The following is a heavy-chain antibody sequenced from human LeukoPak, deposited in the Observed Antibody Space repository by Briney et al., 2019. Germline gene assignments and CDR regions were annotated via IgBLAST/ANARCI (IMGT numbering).Heavy chain of an antibody. CDR2: INPISGGT. CDR3: ARLQRLMSSDHS. D-gene: IGHD1-1*01. V-gene: IGHV1-2*06. Sequence: ASVKVSCKASGYTFTGYYIHWVRQAPRQGLEWMGRINPISGGTNYAQKFQGRVSMTTDTSINKAYMELNRLTYDDTAVYYCARLQRLMSSDHSWGEGTPVTVSS. CDR1: GYTFTGYY. J-gene: IGHJ4*02.